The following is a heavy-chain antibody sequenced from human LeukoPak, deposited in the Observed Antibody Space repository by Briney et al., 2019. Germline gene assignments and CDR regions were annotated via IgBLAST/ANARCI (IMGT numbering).Heavy chain of an antibody. CDR2: ILENGSNQ. V-gene: IGHV3-30*04. CDR3: ARDPYSGTYGDTYYYYMDV. CDR1: GFTFSNYI. Sequence: GGSLRLSCAASGFTFSNYIMHWVRQAPGKGLDWVAVILENGSNQYYADSVKGRFTISRDNARNSLYLQMNSLRAEDTAVYYCARDPYSGTYGDTYYYYMDVWGKGTTVTISS. D-gene: IGHD1-26*01. J-gene: IGHJ6*03.